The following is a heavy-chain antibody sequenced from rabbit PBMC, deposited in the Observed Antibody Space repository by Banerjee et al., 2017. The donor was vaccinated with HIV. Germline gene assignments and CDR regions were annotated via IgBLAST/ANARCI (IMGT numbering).Heavy chain of an antibody. J-gene: IGHJ6*01. CDR3: ARGNANAAGYADAVFSL. D-gene: IGHD6-1*01. V-gene: IGHV1S45*01. CDR1: GFSFSSYW. CDR2: IYTGSSGTT. Sequence: QQQLEESGGDLVKPEGSLTLTCTASGFSFSSYWMCWVRQAPGKGLEWIACIYTGSSGTTAYASWAKGRFTISKTSSTTVTLQMTSLTAADSATYFCARGNANAAGYADAVFSLWGPGTLVTVS.